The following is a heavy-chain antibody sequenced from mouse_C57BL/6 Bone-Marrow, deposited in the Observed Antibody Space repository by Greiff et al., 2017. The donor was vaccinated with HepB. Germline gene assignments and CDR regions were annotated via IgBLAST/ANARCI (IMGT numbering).Heavy chain of an antibody. J-gene: IGHJ1*03. Sequence: DVHLVESGGGLVQSGRSLRLSCATSGFTFSDFYMEWVRQAPGKGLEWIAASRNKANDYTTEYSASVKGRFIVSRDTSQSILYLQMNALRAEDTAIYYCARDGYGNRSYWYFDVWGTGTTVTVSS. V-gene: IGHV7-1*01. D-gene: IGHD2-1*01. CDR2: SRNKANDYTT. CDR3: ARDGYGNRSYWYFDV. CDR1: GFTFSDFY.